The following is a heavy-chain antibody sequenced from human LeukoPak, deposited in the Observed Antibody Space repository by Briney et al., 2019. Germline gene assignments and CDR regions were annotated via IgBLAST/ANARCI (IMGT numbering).Heavy chain of an antibody. D-gene: IGHD6-19*01. J-gene: IGHJ4*02. CDR2: ISSNSGYI. CDR3: AREIVSSGCLGY. CDR1: DFAFYGYS. V-gene: IGHV3-21*06. Sequence: GGSLRLSCAASDFAFYGYSMHWVRQAPGKGLEWISSISSNSGYIYYADSAKGRFTISRDNAKNSLYLQVTGLRVEDTALYYCAREIVSSGCLGYWGQGSLVTVSS.